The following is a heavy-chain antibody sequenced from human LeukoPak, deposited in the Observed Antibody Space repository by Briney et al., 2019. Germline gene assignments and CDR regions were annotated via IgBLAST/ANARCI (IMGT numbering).Heavy chain of an antibody. D-gene: IGHD6-25*01. J-gene: IGHJ4*02. CDR3: AREGSDRSIDY. CDR2: INPNSGGT. V-gene: IGHV1-2*02. CDR1: GYTFTGYY. Sequence: ASVKVSCRASGYTFTGYYMHWLRRAARQGLEWMGWINPNSGGTNYAQKFQGRVTMTRDTSISTAYMELSRLRSDDTAVYYCAREGSDRSIDYWGQGTLVTVSS.